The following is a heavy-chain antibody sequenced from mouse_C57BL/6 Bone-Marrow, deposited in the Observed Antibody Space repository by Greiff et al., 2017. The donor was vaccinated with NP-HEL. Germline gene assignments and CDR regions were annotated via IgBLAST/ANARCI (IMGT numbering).Heavy chain of an antibody. J-gene: IGHJ2*01. CDR3: AREEPTVVADYFDY. D-gene: IGHD1-1*01. V-gene: IGHV1-64*01. CDR2: IHPNSGST. Sequence: QVQLQQPGAELVKPGASVKLSCKASGYTFTSYWMHWVKQRPGQGLEWIGMIHPNSGSTNYNEKFKSKATLTVDKSSSTAYKQLSSLTSEDSAVYYCAREEPTVVADYFDYWGQGTTLTVSS. CDR1: GYTFTSYW.